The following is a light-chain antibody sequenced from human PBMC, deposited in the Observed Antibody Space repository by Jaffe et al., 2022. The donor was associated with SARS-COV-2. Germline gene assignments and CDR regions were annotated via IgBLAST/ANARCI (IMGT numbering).Light chain of an antibody. V-gene: IGKV3-15*01. CDR2: GAS. CDR3: QQYNNWLQVWT. Sequence: EIVMTQSPATLSVSPGERATLSCRASQSVSSNLAWYQQKPGQAPRLLIYGASTRATGIPARFSGSGSGTEFTLTISSLQSEDFAVYYCQQYNNWLQVWTFGQGTKVEIK. J-gene: IGKJ1*01. CDR1: QSVSSN.